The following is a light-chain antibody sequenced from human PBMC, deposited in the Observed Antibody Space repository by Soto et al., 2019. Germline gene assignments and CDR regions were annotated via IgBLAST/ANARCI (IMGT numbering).Light chain of an antibody. CDR3: HQYNSWPLT. CDR1: QSVSSN. Sequence: ENALTQAPGTPSPSPGEIAPLCCRASQSVSSNLAWYQQKPGQAPRIIIYGVFTRAAGIPARFRGSGSGTEFTLTISSLQSEDFAVYFCHQYNSWPLTVGGGTKVDIK. CDR2: GVF. V-gene: IGKV3D-15*01. J-gene: IGKJ4*01.